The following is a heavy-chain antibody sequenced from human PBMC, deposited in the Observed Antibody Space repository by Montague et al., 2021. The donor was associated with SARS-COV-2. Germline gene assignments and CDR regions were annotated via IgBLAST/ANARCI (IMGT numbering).Heavy chain of an antibody. J-gene: IGHJ5*02. CDR1: GDSVNSGSYY. V-gene: IGHV4-39*01. D-gene: IGHD3-3*01. CDR3: ARHGDRAEGRLSWFDP. CDR2: VYFSGFT. Sequence: SETRSLTCTVSGDSVNSGSYYWGWIRQPPGKGLEWIGSVYFSGFTYYNSSLKSRVTIPVDTSKNQLSLKLSSATAADTAVYYCARHGDRAEGRLSWFDPWGQGTLVTVSS.